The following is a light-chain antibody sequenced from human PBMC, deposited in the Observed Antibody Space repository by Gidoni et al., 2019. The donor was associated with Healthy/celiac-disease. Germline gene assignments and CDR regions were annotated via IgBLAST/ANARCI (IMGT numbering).Light chain of an antibody. CDR3: QQYGSSLRT. CDR2: GAS. Sequence: EIVLTQSPGPLSLSPGERATLPCRASQSVSSSYLAWYQQKPGQAPRLLIYGASSRATGIPDRFSGSGSGTDFTLTISRLEPEDFAVYYCQQYGSSLRTFGGGTKVEIK. CDR1: QSVSSSY. J-gene: IGKJ4*01. V-gene: IGKV3-20*01.